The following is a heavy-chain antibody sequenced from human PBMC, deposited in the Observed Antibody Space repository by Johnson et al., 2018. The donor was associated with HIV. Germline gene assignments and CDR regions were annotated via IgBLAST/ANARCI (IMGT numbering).Heavy chain of an antibody. CDR1: GFTVSSNY. D-gene: IGHD6-13*01. V-gene: IGHV3-66*03. Sequence: VQLVESGGGLIQPGGSLRLSCAASGFTVSSNYMSWVRQAPGKGLEWVSVIYSGGSTYYADSVKGRFTISRDNAKNTLYLQMNSLPPEDTAVYYCATEGAAAAAGPSDAFDIWGQGTMVTVSS. CDR2: IYSGGST. J-gene: IGHJ3*02. CDR3: ATEGAAAAAGPSDAFDI.